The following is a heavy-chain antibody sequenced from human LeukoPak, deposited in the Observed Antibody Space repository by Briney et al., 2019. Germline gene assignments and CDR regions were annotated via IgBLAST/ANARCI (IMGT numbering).Heavy chain of an antibody. CDR3: AREGYDILTGDRWFDP. V-gene: IGHV1-2*02. CDR2: INPNSGGT. CDR1: GYTFTSYY. D-gene: IGHD3-9*01. J-gene: IGHJ5*02. Sequence: ASVKVSCKASGYTFTSYYMHWVRQAPGQGLEWMGWINPNSGGTNYAQKFQGRVTMTRDTSISTAYMELSRLRSDDTAVYYCAREGYDILTGDRWFDPWGQGTLVTVSS.